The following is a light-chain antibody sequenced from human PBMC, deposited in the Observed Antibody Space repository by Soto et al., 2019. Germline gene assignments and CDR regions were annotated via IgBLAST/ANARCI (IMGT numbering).Light chain of an antibody. J-gene: IGKJ1*01. Sequence: EIVMTQSPATLSVFPGERATLSCRASQSVSSNLAWYQQKPGQAHRLLIYGASTRATGIPAKFSGSGSGTEFTLSISSLQSEDFAVYYCQQYNKWPLTFGQGTKVEIK. V-gene: IGKV3-15*01. CDR3: QQYNKWPLT. CDR2: GAS. CDR1: QSVSSN.